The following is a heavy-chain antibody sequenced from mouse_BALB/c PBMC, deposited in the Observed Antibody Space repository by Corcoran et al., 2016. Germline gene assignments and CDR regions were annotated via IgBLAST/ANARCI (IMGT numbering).Heavy chain of an antibody. Sequence: EVQLQQSGPELVKPGASVKMSCKASGYTFTSYVMHWVKQKPGQGLEWIGYIYPFKDVTKYNENFKGKATLTSDKSSSTAYMVLNSLTSEDSAGYYCTREVPGGYPGDYWGQGTTLTVSS. CDR1: GYTFTSYV. CDR3: TREVPGGYPGDY. J-gene: IGHJ2*01. V-gene: IGHV1S136*01. CDR2: IYPFKDVT. D-gene: IGHD2-2*01.